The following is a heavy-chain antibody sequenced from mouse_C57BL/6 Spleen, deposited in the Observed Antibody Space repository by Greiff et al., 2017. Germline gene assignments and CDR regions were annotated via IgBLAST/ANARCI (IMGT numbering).Heavy chain of an antibody. J-gene: IGHJ2*01. CDR2: IDPEDGET. CDR3: ARYPSYYCDY. V-gene: IGHV14-2*01. Sequence: VQLQQSGAELVKPGASVKLSCTASGFNIKDSYLHWVKQRTEQGLEWIGRIDPEDGETKYAPKFPGKATITADTSSNTAYLQLSRLTSEDTAVYYCARYPSYYCDYWGQGTTLTVSS. CDR1: GFNIKDSY.